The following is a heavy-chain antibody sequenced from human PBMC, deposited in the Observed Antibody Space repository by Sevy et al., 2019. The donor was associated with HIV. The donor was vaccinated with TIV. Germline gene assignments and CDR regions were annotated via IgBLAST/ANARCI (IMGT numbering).Heavy chain of an antibody. J-gene: IGHJ6*02. Sequence: GGSLRLSCAASGFTFSSYWMSWVRQAPGKGLEWVAIIKQDGSEKYYVDSVKGRFTISRDNAKNSLYLQMNSLRAEDTAVYYCARDNYDFWSGYYNYYGMDVWGQGTTVTVSS. CDR1: GFTFSSYW. D-gene: IGHD3-3*01. V-gene: IGHV3-7*01. CDR2: IKQDGSEK. CDR3: ARDNYDFWSGYYNYYGMDV.